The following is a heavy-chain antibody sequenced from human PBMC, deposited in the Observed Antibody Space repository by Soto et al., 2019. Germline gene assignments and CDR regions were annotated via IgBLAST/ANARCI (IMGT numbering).Heavy chain of an antibody. J-gene: IGHJ5*02. CDR2: ISAYNGNT. V-gene: IGHV1-18*01. CDR3: ARSYDSSGYYYYHNWFDP. CDR1: GYTFTSYG. D-gene: IGHD3-22*01. Sequence: QVQLVQSGAEVKKPGASVKVSCKASGYTFTSYGISWVRQAPGQGLEWMGWISAYNGNTNYAQKLQGRDTMTTDTSTRTAYMELRSLRSDDTAVYYCARSYDSSGYYYYHNWFDPWGQGTLVTVSS.